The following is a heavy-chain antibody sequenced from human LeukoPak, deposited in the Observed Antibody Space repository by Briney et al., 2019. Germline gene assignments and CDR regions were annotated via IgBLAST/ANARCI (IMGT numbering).Heavy chain of an antibody. V-gene: IGHV4-39*07. D-gene: IGHD3-16*02. Sequence: SETLSLTCTVSGGSISSSTYYWGWIRQPPGKGLELIGSKYYSGNSYYNPSLKSRVSISVDTSKNQFSLKLSSVTAADTAVYYCARERGERTYYDYVWGSYHIDYWGQGTLVTVSS. CDR1: GGSISSSTYY. CDR2: KYYSGNS. CDR3: ARERGERTYYDYVWGSYHIDY. J-gene: IGHJ4*02.